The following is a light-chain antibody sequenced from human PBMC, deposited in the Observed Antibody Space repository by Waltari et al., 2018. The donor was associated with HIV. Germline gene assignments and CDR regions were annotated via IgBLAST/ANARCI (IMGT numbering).Light chain of an antibody. Sequence: QSALTQPASVSGSPGQSITISFTGTSSDVGGYNYVSWYQLHPDRDPKLIIYSVSDRPSGSSRLVSGSKSANTASLTISVLQPEDEADYFCSSYTDNSHVIFGGGTKVTVL. J-gene: IGLJ2*01. CDR3: SSYTDNSHVI. CDR2: SVS. V-gene: IGLV2-14*03. CDR1: SSDVGGYNY.